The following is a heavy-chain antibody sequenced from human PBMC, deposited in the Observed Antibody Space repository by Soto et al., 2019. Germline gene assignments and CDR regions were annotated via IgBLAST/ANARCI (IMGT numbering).Heavy chain of an antibody. CDR3: ARTRIHYGSGILWYFDL. Sequence: SETLSLTCAVIDGALSSGGYAWTWIRQPPGKGLEWIGYIYYSGSTNYNPSLKSRVTISVDTSKNQFSLKLSSVTAADTAVYYCARTRIHYGSGILWYFDLWGRGTLVTVSS. V-gene: IGHV4-61*08. CDR2: IYYSGST. D-gene: IGHD3-10*01. J-gene: IGHJ2*01. CDR1: DGALSSGGYA.